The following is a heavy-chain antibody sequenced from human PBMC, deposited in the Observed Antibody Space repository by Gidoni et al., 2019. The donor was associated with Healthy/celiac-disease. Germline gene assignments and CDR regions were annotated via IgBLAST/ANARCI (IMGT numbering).Heavy chain of an antibody. D-gene: IGHD4-17*01. CDR1: GFTFDDYA. J-gene: IGHJ4*02. CDR2: ISWDGCST. V-gene: IGHV3-43D*03. CDR3: AKAPGRGLHQAPSHFDY. Sequence: EVQLVESGGVVVQPGGSLRLSCAASGFTFDDYAMHWFRQAPGKGLEWVSLISWDGCSTYYADSVKGRFTISRDNSKNSLYLQMNSLRAEDTALYYCAKAPGRGLHQAPSHFDYWGQGTLVTVSS.